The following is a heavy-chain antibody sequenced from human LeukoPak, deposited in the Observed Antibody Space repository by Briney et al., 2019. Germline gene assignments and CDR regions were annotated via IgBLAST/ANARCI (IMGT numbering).Heavy chain of an antibody. D-gene: IGHD3-22*01. Sequence: GGSLRLSCAASGFTFSDYYMSWIRQAPGKGLEWVSYISSSGSTIYYADSVKGRFTIPRDNAKNSLYLQMNSLRAEDTAVYYCARPTYYYDSSGYYHDRGYFDYWGQGTLVTVSS. CDR1: GFTFSDYY. V-gene: IGHV3-11*01. J-gene: IGHJ4*02. CDR3: ARPTYYYDSSGYYHDRGYFDY. CDR2: ISSSGSTI.